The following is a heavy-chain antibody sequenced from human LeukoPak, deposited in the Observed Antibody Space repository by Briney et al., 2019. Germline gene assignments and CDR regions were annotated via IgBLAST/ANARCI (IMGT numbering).Heavy chain of an antibody. V-gene: IGHV1-69*06. CDR3: ARADIVVVPAAWGDYYYYMDV. D-gene: IGHD2-2*01. CDR1: GGTFSSYA. J-gene: IGHJ6*03. Sequence: SVKLSCKASGGTFSSYAISWVRQAPGQGLEWMGRIIPIFGTANYAQKFQGRVTITADKSTSTDYMELSSLRSEDTAVYYCARADIVVVPAAWGDYYYYMDVWGKGTTVTVSS. CDR2: IIPIFGTA.